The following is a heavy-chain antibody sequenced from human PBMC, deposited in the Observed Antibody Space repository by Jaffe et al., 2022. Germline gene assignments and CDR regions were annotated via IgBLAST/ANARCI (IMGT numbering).Heavy chain of an antibody. Sequence: QVQLQESGPGLVKPSETLSLTCTVSGGSISSYYWSWIRQPPGKGLEWIGYIYYSGSTNYNPSLKSRVTISVDTSKNQFSLKLSSVTAADTAVYYCARDSDCSGGSCLLHWGQGTLVTVSS. CDR3: ARDSDCSGGSCLLH. D-gene: IGHD2-15*01. CDR1: GGSISSYY. J-gene: IGHJ4*02. CDR2: IYYSGST. V-gene: IGHV4-59*01.